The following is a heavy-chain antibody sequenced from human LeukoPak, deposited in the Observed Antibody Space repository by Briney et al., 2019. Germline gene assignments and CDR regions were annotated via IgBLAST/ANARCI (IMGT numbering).Heavy chain of an antibody. CDR2: IYYSGST. Sequence: SETVSLTRTVSGCSVSSGTYYWSWIRQPPGKGLEWFGYIYYSGSTNYNPSLKSRVTISVDTSKNQFSLKLISVTAADTAVYYCARDRVRGNSNPFFDYWGQGTLVTVSS. V-gene: IGHV4-61*01. CDR1: GCSVSSGTYY. J-gene: IGHJ4*02. D-gene: IGHD4-11*01. CDR3: ARDRVRGNSNPFFDY.